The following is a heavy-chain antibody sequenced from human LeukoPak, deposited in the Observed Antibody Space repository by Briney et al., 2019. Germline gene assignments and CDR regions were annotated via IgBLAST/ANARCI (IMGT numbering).Heavy chain of an antibody. D-gene: IGHD3-22*01. CDR2: INPNSGGT. CDR1: GYTFTGYY. J-gene: IGHJ3*02. CDR3: AVYDSSGYYYVSVYDAFDI. Sequence: ASVKVSCKASGYTFTGYYMHWVRQAPGPGLEWMGWINPNSGGTNYAQKFQGRVTMTRDTSISTAYMELSRLRSDDTAVYYCAVYDSSGYYYVSVYDAFDIGGQGTMVTVSS. V-gene: IGHV1-2*02.